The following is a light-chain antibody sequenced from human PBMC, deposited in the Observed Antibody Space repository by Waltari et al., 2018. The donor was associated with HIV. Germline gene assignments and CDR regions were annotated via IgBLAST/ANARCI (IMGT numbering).Light chain of an antibody. V-gene: IGKV3-20*01. J-gene: IGKJ3*01. CDR3: QQYSYSPFT. CDR2: SAS. CDR1: QSVTNNY. Sequence: EILLTQSPGTLSLSPGEIAIVSCRASQSVTNNYLAWYQQKPGQAPRLLIYSASTRATGIPDRFSGSGSGADFTLTISRLEPEDFAVYYCQQYSYSPFTFGPGTTVDIK.